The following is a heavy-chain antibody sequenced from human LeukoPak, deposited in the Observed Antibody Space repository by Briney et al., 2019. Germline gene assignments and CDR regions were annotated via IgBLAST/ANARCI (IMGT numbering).Heavy chain of an antibody. CDR2: VSASGGHT. J-gene: IGHJ3*02. Sequence: TGGSLRLSCVASGYTFSNYGMTWVRQAPGKGLEWVSAVSASGGHTFYVDSARGRFTVSRDNSKNTLYLQMNSLRAEDTSVYYCARVGSTDSPHAFDIWGQGTMVTVSS. CDR1: GYTFSNYG. V-gene: IGHV3-23*01. CDR3: ARVGSTDSPHAFDI. D-gene: IGHD2-21*02.